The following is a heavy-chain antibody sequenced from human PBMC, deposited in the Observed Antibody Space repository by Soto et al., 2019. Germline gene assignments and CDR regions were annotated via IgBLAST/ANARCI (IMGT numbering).Heavy chain of an antibody. CDR1: GYTCTSYG. J-gene: IGHJ6*02. CDR3: ARDRGYCSGGSCFSGGYYYYGMDV. V-gene: IGHV1-18*01. Sequence: QVQLVQSGAEVKKPGASVKVSCKASGYTCTSYGISWERQAPGQRLDWMGWTIAYNCNTNYAQKLQGRVTMTTDTSTRPAYMELRRLRSDDTAVYYCARDRGYCSGGSCFSGGYYYYGMDVWGQGTTVTVSS. CDR2: TIAYNCNT. D-gene: IGHD2-15*01.